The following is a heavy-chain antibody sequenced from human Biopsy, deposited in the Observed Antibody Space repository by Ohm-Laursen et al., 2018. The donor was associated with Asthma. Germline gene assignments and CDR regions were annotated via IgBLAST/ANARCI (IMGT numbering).Heavy chain of an antibody. CDR3: ASPVNRAFGGYEWAAVFDY. CDR2: THYSGST. J-gene: IGHJ4*02. CDR1: GASIRGSGSY. V-gene: IGHV4-39*01. Sequence: PPGTLSLTCAVSGASIRGSGSYWAWIRQAPGKGPEWIGTTHYSGSTFYKPSLRSRVTMPLDTSTNQFSLRLRSVTATDTAVYYCASPVNRAFGGYEWAAVFDYWGQGTLVTVSS. D-gene: IGHD5-12*01.